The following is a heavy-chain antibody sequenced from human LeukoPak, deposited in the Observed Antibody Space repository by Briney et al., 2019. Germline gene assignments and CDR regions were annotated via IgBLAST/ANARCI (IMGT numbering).Heavy chain of an antibody. J-gene: IGHJ4*02. CDR3: ASDYYDFWSGHDYFDY. CDR1: GFTFSDYY. V-gene: IGHV3-11*04. Sequence: GGSLSLSCGASGFTFSDYYMSWIRQAPGKGLEWVSYISSSGSTIYYADSVKGRFTISRDNAKNSLYLQMNCLRAEDTAVYYCASDYYDFWSGHDYFDYWGQGTLVTVSS. CDR2: ISSSGSTI. D-gene: IGHD3-3*01.